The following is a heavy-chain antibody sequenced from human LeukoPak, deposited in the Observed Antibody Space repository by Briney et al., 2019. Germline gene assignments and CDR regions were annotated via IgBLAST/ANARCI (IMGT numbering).Heavy chain of an antibody. J-gene: IGHJ5*02. Sequence: GGSLRLSCAASGFTFDDYAMHWVRQAPGKGLEWVSGISWNSGSIGYADSVKGRFTISRDNAKNSLYLQMNSLRAEDTALYYCAKDGNTYYDFWSGYYVSGWFDPWGQGTLVTVSS. CDR2: ISWNSGSI. CDR3: AKDGNTYYDFWSGYYVSGWFDP. V-gene: IGHV3-9*01. D-gene: IGHD3-3*01. CDR1: GFTFDDYA.